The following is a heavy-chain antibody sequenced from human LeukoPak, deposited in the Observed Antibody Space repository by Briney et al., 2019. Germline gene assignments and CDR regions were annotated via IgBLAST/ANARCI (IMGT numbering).Heavy chain of an antibody. J-gene: IGHJ3*02. CDR3: AKFSAFDI. CDR2: ISWNSGSI. CDR1: GFAFSSYA. V-gene: IGHV3-9*01. Sequence: GGSLRLSCATSGFAFSSYAMHWVRQAPGKGLEWVSGISWNSGSIGYADSVKGRFTISRDNAKNSLYLQMNSLRAEDTALYYCAKFSAFDIWGQGTMVTVSS.